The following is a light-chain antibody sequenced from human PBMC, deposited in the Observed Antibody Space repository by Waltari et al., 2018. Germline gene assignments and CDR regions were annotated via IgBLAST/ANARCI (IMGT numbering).Light chain of an antibody. CDR2: DVS. CDR3: CSYAGSYTFLV. J-gene: IGLJ2*01. Sequence: QSALTQPRSVSGSPGQSVTISCTGTSSDVGGYNYVPWYQQHPGKAPKLMIYDVSKRPSGVPDRFSGSKSGNTASLTISGLQAEDEADYYCCSYAGSYTFLVFGGGTKLTVL. V-gene: IGLV2-11*01. CDR1: SSDVGGYNY.